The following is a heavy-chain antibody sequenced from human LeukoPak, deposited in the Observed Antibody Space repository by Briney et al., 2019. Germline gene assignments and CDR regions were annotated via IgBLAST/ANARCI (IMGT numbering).Heavy chain of an antibody. CDR3: ARGLNDSWTGENY. CDR2: INHSGST. D-gene: IGHD3-3*01. Sequence: PSETLSLTCTVSGGSISSYYWSWIRQPPGKGLEWLGEINHSGSTNYNPSLKSRVTISLDTSKSQFSLKVRYVTAAVTAVYYCARGLNDSWTGENYWGQGTLVTVSS. V-gene: IGHV4-34*01. J-gene: IGHJ4*02. CDR1: GGSISSYY.